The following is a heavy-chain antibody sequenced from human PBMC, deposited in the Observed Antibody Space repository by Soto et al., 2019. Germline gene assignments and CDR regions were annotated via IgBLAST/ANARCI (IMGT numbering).Heavy chain of an antibody. V-gene: IGHV4-4*02. J-gene: IGHJ6*02. CDR3: ARTKYDGPLDYYDSSGYYFPGYYYGMDV. CDR2: IYHSGST. Sequence: SETLSLTCAVSGGSISSSNWWSWVRQPPGKGLEWIGEIYHSGSTNYNPSLKSRVTISVDKSKNQFSLRLSSVTAADTAVYYCARTKYDGPLDYYDSSGYYFPGYYYGMDVWGQGTTVTVSS. CDR1: GGSISSSNW. D-gene: IGHD3-22*01.